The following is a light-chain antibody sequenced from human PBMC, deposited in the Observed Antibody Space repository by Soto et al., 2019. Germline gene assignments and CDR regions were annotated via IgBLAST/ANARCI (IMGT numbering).Light chain of an antibody. CDR3: LQDYSHPPT. Sequence: AIQMTQSPSSLSASLGDSVAITCRASQDIKNDLAWYRHRPGTAPKLLIHAATALQSGVPLRVSGSGSGTDFTLTIRNLQPEDSATYYCLQDYSHPPTFGQGTRLEIK. J-gene: IGKJ2*01. CDR1: QDIKND. CDR2: AAT. V-gene: IGKV1-6*01.